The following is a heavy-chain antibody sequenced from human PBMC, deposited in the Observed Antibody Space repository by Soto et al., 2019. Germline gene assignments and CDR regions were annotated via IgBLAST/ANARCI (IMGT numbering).Heavy chain of an antibody. D-gene: IGHD3-10*01. CDR1: GGSISSSSYY. J-gene: IGHJ6*02. CDR2: IYYSGST. Sequence: PSETLSLTCTVSGGSISSSSYYWGWIRQPPGKGLEWIGSIYYSGSTYYNPSLKSRVTISVDTSKNQFSLKLSSVTAADTAVYYCPMTYYYGSGAFRDQYYYYGMDVWGQGTTVTVSS. V-gene: IGHV4-39*01. CDR3: PMTYYYGSGAFRDQYYYYGMDV.